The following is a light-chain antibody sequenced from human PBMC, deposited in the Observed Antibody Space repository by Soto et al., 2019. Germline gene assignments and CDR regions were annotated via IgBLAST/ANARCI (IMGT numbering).Light chain of an antibody. CDR3: QQYNSYPWT. CDR2: DAS. V-gene: IGKV1-5*01. J-gene: IGKJ1*01. CDR1: QSISSW. Sequence: DIQMTQSPSTLSTSVGDRVTITCRASQSISSWLAWYQQKPGKAPKLLIYDASNLESGVPSRFSGSGSGTEFTLTISSLQPDDFATYDCQQYNSYPWTFGQGTKVDIK.